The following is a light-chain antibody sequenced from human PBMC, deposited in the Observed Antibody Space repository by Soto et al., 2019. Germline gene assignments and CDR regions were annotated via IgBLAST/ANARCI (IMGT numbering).Light chain of an antibody. CDR2: DAS. CDR3: QQRSSWPIT. Sequence: EIVLTQSPATLSLSPGERATLSCRASQSVSNYLAWYQQKPGQAPRLLIHDASDRATGIPARFSGSGSETDFTLTIRSLEPEDFALYYCQQRSSWPITFGQGTRLEIK. V-gene: IGKV3-11*01. J-gene: IGKJ5*01. CDR1: QSVSNY.